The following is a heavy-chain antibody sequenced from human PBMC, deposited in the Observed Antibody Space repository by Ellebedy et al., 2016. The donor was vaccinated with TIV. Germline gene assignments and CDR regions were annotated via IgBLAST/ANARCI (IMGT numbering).Heavy chain of an antibody. V-gene: IGHV3-48*04. CDR2: ISSSSSTI. CDR3: ARETGYSSGWYDY. CDR1: GFTFSSYS. Sequence: GGSLRLSXAASGFTFSSYSMNWVRQAPGKGLEWVSYISSSSSTIYYADSVKGRFTISRDNAKNSLYLQMNSLRAEDTAVYYCARETGYSSGWYDYWGQGTLVTVSS. J-gene: IGHJ4*02. D-gene: IGHD6-19*01.